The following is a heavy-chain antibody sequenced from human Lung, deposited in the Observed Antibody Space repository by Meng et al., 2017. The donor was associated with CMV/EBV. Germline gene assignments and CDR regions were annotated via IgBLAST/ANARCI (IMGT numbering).Heavy chain of an antibody. CDR1: GLSTYG. J-gene: IGHJ4*02. CDR2: IWFDGSSN. Sequence: VELGESGRGVGQAVGSLRLSCGASGLSTYGMHWVRQVPGKGLEWVAFIWFDGSSNYYADSVKGRFILSRDNSPHPLSLQMHRLSPEATGVYYCAKDGKSGGYFDYWGQGTLVTVSS. D-gene: IGHD1-1*01. V-gene: IGHV3-30*02. CDR3: AKDGKSGGYFDY.